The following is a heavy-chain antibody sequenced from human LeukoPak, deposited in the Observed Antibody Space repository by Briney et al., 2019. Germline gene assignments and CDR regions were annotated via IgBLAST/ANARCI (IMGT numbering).Heavy chain of an antibody. CDR2: IFYSGSP. V-gene: IGHV4-39*01. CDR3: ARLKGVPAADY. J-gene: IGHJ4*02. CDR1: GGSISSTSYY. D-gene: IGHD2-2*01. Sequence: SETLSLTCAVSGGSISSTSYYWGWIRQPPGKGLEWIGSIFYSGSPYYNPSLKSRVTISVDTSKNQFSLKLTSVTAADTAMYYCARLKGVPAADYWGQGTLVTVSS.